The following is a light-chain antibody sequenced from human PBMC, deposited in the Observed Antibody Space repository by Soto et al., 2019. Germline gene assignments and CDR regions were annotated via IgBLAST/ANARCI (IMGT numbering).Light chain of an antibody. CDR3: QPSYTTPLT. J-gene: IGKJ3*01. V-gene: IGKV1-39*01. Sequence: DIQMTQSPSSLSASVGDRVTMTCRASENVMTYLNWYQQKSGKDPKLLIYGASSLQGGVPSRFSGTGSETNFRLTISAVQPEDYALYHCQPSYTTPLTFGPGTKVDVK. CDR1: ENVMTY. CDR2: GAS.